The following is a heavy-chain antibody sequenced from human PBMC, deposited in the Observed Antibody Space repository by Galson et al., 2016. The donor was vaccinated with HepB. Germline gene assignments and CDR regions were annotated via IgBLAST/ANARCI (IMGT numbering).Heavy chain of an antibody. CDR1: GGSTYTSY. Sequence: SETLSLTCSVSGGSTYTSYWSWVRQPPGKGLEWVGYSYKTGNTVYNPSLDSRVTISVDTSKNQFSLRLTSVTAADTAVYYCAKVGRYSFDVWGPGTMVIVSS. J-gene: IGHJ3*01. D-gene: IGHD5-12*01. CDR3: AKVGRYSFDV. V-gene: IGHV4-59*01. CDR2: SYKTGNT.